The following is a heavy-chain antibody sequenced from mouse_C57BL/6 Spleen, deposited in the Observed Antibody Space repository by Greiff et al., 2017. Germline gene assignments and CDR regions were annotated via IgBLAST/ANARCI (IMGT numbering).Heavy chain of an antibody. CDR1: GFTFSDYG. CDR3: ARKEILLLYFDV. J-gene: IGHJ1*03. Sequence: EVQGVESGGGLVKPGGSLKLSCAASGFTFSDYGMHWVRQAPEKGLEWVAYISSCSSTIYYADTVKGRFTISRDNAKNTLFLQMTSLRSEDTAMYYCARKEILLLYFDVWGTGTTVTVSS. V-gene: IGHV5-17*01. CDR2: ISSCSSTI.